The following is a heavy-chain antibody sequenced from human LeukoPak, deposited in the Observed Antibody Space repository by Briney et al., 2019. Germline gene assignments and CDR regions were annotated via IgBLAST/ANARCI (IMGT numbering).Heavy chain of an antibody. V-gene: IGHV3-21*04. Sequence: DSVKGRFTISGDNGNNSLYLQMNSLRAEDTAVYYCAKHLYTFYFYGLDVWGQGTTVTVSS. J-gene: IGHJ6*02. D-gene: IGHD4-11*01. CDR3: AKHLYTFYFYGLDV.